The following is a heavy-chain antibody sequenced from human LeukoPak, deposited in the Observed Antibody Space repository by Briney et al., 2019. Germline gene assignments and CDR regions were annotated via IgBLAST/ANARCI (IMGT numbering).Heavy chain of an antibody. CDR3: ARRYHSVYSNGWGWGDAFDI. J-gene: IGHJ3*02. CDR2: IYPGDSDT. V-gene: IGHV5-51*01. CDR1: GYSFSIYW. Sequence: GESLKISCKDSGYSFSIYWIGWVRQMPGKGLEWMGAIYPGDSDTRYSPSFQGQVTISADKSTSTAYLQWRSLKASDTAIYYCARRYHSVYSNGWGWGDAFDIWGQGTMVTVSS. D-gene: IGHD6-19*01.